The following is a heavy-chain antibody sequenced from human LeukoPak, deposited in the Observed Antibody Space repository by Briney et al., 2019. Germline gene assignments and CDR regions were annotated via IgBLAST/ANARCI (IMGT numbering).Heavy chain of an antibody. V-gene: IGHV3-23*01. Sequence: GGSLGLSCAASGFTFSSYAMSWVRQAPGKGLEWVSAISGSGGSTYYADSVKGRFTISRDNSKNTLYLQMNSLRAEDTAVYYCAKISYYYDSSGYYTPFDYWGQGTLVTVSS. CDR2: ISGSGGST. CDR3: AKISYYYDSSGYYTPFDY. J-gene: IGHJ4*02. D-gene: IGHD3-22*01. CDR1: GFTFSSYA.